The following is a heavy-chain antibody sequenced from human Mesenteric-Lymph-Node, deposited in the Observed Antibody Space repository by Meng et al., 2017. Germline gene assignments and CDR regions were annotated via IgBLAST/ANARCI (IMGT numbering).Heavy chain of an antibody. J-gene: IGHJ4*02. CDR3: ARATVTTWVDY. D-gene: IGHD4-17*01. CDR1: GVTFSSDA. CDR2: IIPIFGTA. V-gene: IGHV1-69*06. Sequence: AQLVQREAEMKNLGSLVKSCCQAPGVTFSSDAISWVRQAPGRGLELMGGIIPIFGTANYAQKCQGRVTITADKSTSTAYMELSSLRSEDTAVYYCARATVTTWVDYWGQGTLVTVSS.